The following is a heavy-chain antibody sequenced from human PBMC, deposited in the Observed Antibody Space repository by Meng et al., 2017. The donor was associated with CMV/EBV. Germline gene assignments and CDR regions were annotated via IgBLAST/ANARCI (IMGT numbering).Heavy chain of an antibody. CDR3: AGKTGAGFVATIRRPKRYYFDY. CDR2: IYYSGST. Sequence: GSLRLSCTVSGGSISSYYWSWIRQPPGKGLEWIGYIYYSGSTNYNPSLKSRVTISVDTSKNQFSLKLISVTAADTAVYYCAGKTGAGFVATIRRPKRYYFDYWGQGTLVTVSS. D-gene: IGHD5-12*01. CDR1: GGSISSYY. V-gene: IGHV4-59*01. J-gene: IGHJ4*02.